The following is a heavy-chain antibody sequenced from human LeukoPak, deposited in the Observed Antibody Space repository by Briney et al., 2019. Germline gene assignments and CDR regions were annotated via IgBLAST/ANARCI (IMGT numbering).Heavy chain of an antibody. CDR1: GYTFTDYY. J-gene: IGHJ6*02. Sequence: ASVKVSCKASGYTFTDYYIHWMRQAPGQGLEWMGWINPDSGGTSYAQKFQGRVTMTEDTSTDTAYMELSSLRSEDTAVYYCARDRRAAAQRYYYYGMDVWGQGTTVTVSS. D-gene: IGHD6-13*01. V-gene: IGHV1-2*02. CDR3: ARDRRAAAQRYYYYGMDV. CDR2: INPDSGGT.